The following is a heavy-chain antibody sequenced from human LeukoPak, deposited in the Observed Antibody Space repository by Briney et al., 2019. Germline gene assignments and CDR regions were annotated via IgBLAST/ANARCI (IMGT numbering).Heavy chain of an antibody. D-gene: IGHD6-19*01. CDR2: VYYSGST. Sequence: SETLSLTCTVSGSSISSYYWSWIRQPPGKGLEWIGYVYYSGSTKYNPSLKSRVTISVDTSKNQFSLNLTSVTAADTAMYYCARHGSVWFPIDHWGQGALVTVSS. V-gene: IGHV4-59*08. J-gene: IGHJ4*02. CDR1: GSSISSYY. CDR3: ARHGSVWFPIDH.